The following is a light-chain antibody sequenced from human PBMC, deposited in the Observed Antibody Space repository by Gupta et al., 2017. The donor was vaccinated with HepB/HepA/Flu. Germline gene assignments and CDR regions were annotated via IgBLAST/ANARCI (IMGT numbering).Light chain of an antibody. Sequence: DIQMTQSPSSLSASVGDRVTITCQASQDISNYLNWYQQKPGKAPKLLIYDASNLETGVPSRSSGSGSGTDFTFTISSLQPEDIATYYCRQYDNLPPAFGPGTKVDIK. CDR1: QDISNY. J-gene: IGKJ3*01. CDR3: RQYDNLPPA. CDR2: DAS. V-gene: IGKV1-33*01.